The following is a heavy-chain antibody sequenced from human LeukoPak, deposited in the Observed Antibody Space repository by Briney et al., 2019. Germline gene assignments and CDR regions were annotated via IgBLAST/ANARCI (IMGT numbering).Heavy chain of an antibody. J-gene: IGHJ4*02. CDR1: GFTFCSYS. Sequence: PGGSLRLSCAASGFTFCSYSMNGVRQAPGGGRCGVSHISNSCATIYYAGSVKGPFTLSRDNAKNSLFLQMNSLKDEDTAVFYCARAARGGYFITPLDYWGQGTLVTVSS. CDR3: ARAARGGYFITPLDY. V-gene: IGHV3-48*02. D-gene: IGHD1-26*01. CDR2: ISNSCATI.